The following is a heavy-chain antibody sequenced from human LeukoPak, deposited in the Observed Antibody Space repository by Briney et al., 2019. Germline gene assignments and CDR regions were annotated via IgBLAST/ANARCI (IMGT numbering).Heavy chain of an antibody. Sequence: SGTLSRTCGVSGGSISSTNWYSWVRQPPGQGLEWIGEISLSGLTNYNPSLKSRVTMSLDKSKNLLSLTLTSVTAADTAVYYCSRESGAFSPFGYWGQGTLVTVTS. CDR2: ISLSGLT. CDR3: SRESGAFSPFGY. J-gene: IGHJ4*02. CDR1: GGSISSTNW. D-gene: IGHD1-26*01. V-gene: IGHV4-4*02.